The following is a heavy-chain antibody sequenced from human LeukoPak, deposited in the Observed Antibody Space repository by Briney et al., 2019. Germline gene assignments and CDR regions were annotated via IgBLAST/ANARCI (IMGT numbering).Heavy chain of an antibody. Sequence: GGSLRLSCAASGFSFSNYGMTWVRQAPGKGLEWVSSIRSTSSNTYYADSVRGRFTISRDNDKNSLYLQMNSLRAEDTAVYYCARVEIAGAGDFWYFNLWGRGTQVTFSS. CDR2: IRSTSSNT. J-gene: IGHJ2*01. V-gene: IGHV3-21*01. CDR1: GFSFSNYG. D-gene: IGHD6-13*01. CDR3: ARVEIAGAGDFWYFNL.